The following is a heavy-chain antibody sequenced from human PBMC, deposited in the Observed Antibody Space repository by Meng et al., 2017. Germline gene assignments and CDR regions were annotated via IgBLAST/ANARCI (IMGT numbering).Heavy chain of an antibody. CDR1: GYTFTGYY. D-gene: IGHD3-10*01. CDR3: ARGLYGSGSPREYFDY. Sequence: VQRVQSGAEVKKPGASLKVSFKASGYTFTGYYMHWVRQAPGQGLEWMGRINPNSGGTNYAQKFQGRVTMTRDTSISTAYMELSRLRSDDTAVYYCARGLYGSGSPREYFDYWGQGTLVTVSS. V-gene: IGHV1-2*06. CDR2: INPNSGGT. J-gene: IGHJ4*02.